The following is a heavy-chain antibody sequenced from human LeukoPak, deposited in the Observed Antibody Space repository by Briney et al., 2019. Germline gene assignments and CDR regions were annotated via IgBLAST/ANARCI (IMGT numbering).Heavy chain of an antibody. Sequence: GSVKVSCKASGYTFTSYDINWVRQATGQGLEWMGWMNPNSGNTGYAQKFQGRVTMTRNTSISTAYMELSSLRSGDTAVYYCARGSGGYSGYDYDYWGQGTLVTVSS. CDR1: GYTFTSYD. V-gene: IGHV1-8*01. J-gene: IGHJ4*02. CDR3: ARGSGGYSGYDYDY. D-gene: IGHD5-12*01. CDR2: MNPNSGNT.